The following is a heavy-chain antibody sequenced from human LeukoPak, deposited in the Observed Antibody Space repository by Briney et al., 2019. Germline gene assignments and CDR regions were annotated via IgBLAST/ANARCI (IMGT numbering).Heavy chain of an antibody. V-gene: IGHV3-23*01. D-gene: IGHD2-15*01. CDR1: GFTFRTYA. CDR3: AKDRYCGGGTCYWSYFDY. J-gene: IGHJ4*02. CDR2: ISGGGGST. Sequence: GGSLRLSCAASGFTFRTYAMSWVRQAPGKGLEWVSAISGGGGSTYYADSVKGRFTISRDNSKNTLFLQVNSLRAEDTAVYYCAKDRYCGGGTCYWSYFDYWGQGTLVTVSS.